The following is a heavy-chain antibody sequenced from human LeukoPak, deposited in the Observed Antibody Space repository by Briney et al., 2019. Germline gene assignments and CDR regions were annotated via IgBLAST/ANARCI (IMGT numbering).Heavy chain of an antibody. CDR3: AREGRVAVAGTFYYGMDV. D-gene: IGHD6-19*01. Sequence: ASVKVCCKAPGYTFTSYGISWVRQAPGQGLEWMGWISAYNGNTNYAQKLQGRVTMTTDTSTSTAYMELRSLRSDDTAVYYCAREGRVAVAGTFYYGMDVWGQGTMVTVSS. J-gene: IGHJ6*02. CDR2: ISAYNGNT. CDR1: GYTFTSYG. V-gene: IGHV1-18*01.